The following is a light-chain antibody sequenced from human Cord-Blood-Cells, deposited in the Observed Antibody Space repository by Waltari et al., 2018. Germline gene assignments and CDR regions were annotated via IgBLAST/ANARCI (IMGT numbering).Light chain of an antibody. J-gene: IGLJ3*02. CDR2: EGS. CDR1: SSDAGSYHL. Sequence: QSALTQPASVSGSPGQSITISRPGTSSDAGSYHLVSWYQQPPGKAPKLMIYEGSKRPSGVSNRFSGSKSGNTASLTISGLQAEDEADYYCCSHAGSSTWVFGGGTKLTVL. V-gene: IGLV2-23*01. CDR3: CSHAGSSTWV.